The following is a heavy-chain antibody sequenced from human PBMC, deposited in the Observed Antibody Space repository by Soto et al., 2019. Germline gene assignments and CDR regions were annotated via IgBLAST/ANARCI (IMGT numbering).Heavy chain of an antibody. Sequence: GGSLRLSCAASGFTFSSYAMSWVRQAPGKGLDCVSAISGTGGTTYYADSVKGRFTISRDNSRNTLHLQMNSLRAEDTAIYYCAKFFVETGGSSGWPWSFHFWGQGTLVTVSS. CDR2: ISGTGGTT. D-gene: IGHD6-25*01. CDR1: GFTFSSYA. CDR3: AKFFVETGGSSGWPWSFHF. J-gene: IGHJ4*02. V-gene: IGHV3-23*01.